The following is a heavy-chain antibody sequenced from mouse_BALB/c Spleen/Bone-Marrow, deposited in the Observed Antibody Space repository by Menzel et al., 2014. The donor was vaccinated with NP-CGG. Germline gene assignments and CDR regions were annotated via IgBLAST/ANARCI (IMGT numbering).Heavy chain of an antibody. V-gene: IGHV2-9*02. CDR1: GFSLTSYG. CDR2: IWAGGST. Sequence: VQLQQSGPGLVAPSQSLSITCTVSGFSLTSYGVHWVRQPPGKVLEWLGVIWAGGSTNYNSALMSRLSISKDNSKSQVFLKMNSLQTDDRAMYYCARGSYYEGAMDYWGQGTSVTVSS. D-gene: IGHD1-1*01. CDR3: ARGSYYEGAMDY. J-gene: IGHJ4*01.